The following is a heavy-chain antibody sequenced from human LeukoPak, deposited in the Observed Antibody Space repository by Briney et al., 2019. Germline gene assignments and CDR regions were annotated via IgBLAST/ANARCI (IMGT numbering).Heavy chain of an antibody. J-gene: IGHJ4*02. V-gene: IGHV5-51*01. D-gene: IGHD1-26*01. CDR3: ARREVGPTLPDY. Sequence: GASLKISCKGSGYSFTNYWIGWVRQMAGKGLEWMGIIYPGDSDTRYSPSFQGQVTILVDKSISTAYLQGSSLKAWDTAMYYCARREVGPTLPDYWGQGTLVTVSS. CDR2: IYPGDSDT. CDR1: GYSFTNYW.